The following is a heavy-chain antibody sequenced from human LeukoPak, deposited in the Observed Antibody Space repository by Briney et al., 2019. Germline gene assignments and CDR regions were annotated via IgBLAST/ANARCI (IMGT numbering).Heavy chain of an antibody. J-gene: IGHJ4*02. CDR2: IGSDGKKK. CDR3: ARGRYSSSWEDY. V-gene: IGHV3-33*01. D-gene: IGHD2-2*01. Sequence: PGGSLRLSCAASGFTFSSYAMHWVRQAPGKGLEWVALIGSDGKKKYYADSVKGRFSISRDNSNNTLYLQMNSLGVEDTAVYYCARGRYSSSWEDYWGQRTLVTVSS. CDR1: GFTFSSYA.